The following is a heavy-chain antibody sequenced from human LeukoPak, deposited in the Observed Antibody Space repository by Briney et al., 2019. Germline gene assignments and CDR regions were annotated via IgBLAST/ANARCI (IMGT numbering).Heavy chain of an antibody. J-gene: IGHJ4*02. CDR2: INSNSGGT. D-gene: IGHD2-15*01. CDR3: ARARVAHLDY. CDR1: GXXXXXYY. V-gene: IGHV1-2*06. Sequence: KXXCKASGXXXXXYYXHWVRQXPXQGLEWMGRINSNSGGTNYAQKFQGRVTMTRDTSISTAYMELSRLRSDDTAVYYCARARVAHLDYWGQGTLVTVSS.